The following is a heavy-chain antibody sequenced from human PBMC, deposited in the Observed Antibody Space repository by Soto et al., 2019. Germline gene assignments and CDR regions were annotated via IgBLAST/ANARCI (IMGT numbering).Heavy chain of an antibody. CDR3: ARTLYYYDSSGYYPLVPPHAFDI. CDR2: IYYSGST. Sequence: PSETLSLTCTVSGGSISSGGYYWSWIRQHPGKGLEWIGYIYYSGSTYYNPSLKSRVTISVDTSKNQFSLKLSSVTAADTAVYYCARTLYYYDSSGYYPLVPPHAFDIWRQGTMVTVSS. J-gene: IGHJ3*02. D-gene: IGHD3-22*01. CDR1: GGSISSGGYY. V-gene: IGHV4-31*03.